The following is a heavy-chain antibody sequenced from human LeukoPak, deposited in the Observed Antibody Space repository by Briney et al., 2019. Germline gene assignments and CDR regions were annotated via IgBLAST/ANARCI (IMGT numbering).Heavy chain of an antibody. D-gene: IGHD2-2*01. J-gene: IGHJ4*02. Sequence: GGSLRLSCAASGFTFSSIAMSWVRQAPDKGLEWVSTISGSGGGTYYADSVKGRFTISRDDSKNTLYLQMNSLRAEDTSVYYCATEGRSTTPGYWGQGTLVTVSS. CDR2: ISGSGGGT. CDR1: GFTFSSIA. CDR3: ATEGRSTTPGY. V-gene: IGHV3-23*01.